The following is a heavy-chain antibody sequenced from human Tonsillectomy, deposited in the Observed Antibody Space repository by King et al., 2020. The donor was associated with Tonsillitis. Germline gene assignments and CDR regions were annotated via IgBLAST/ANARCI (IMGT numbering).Heavy chain of an antibody. CDR1: GFSLRNSGMC. CDR2: IDWDDDK. CDR3: ARINNDFWSGYADY. J-gene: IGHJ4*02. Sequence: VTLKESGPALVKPTQTLTLTCTFSGFSLRNSGMCVSWIRQPPGKALEWLALIDWDDDKYYSTSLKTRLTLSKDSSKNQVVLTMTNMDPVDTATYYCARINNDFWSGYADYWGRGTLVTVSS. D-gene: IGHD3-3*01. V-gene: IGHV2-70*01.